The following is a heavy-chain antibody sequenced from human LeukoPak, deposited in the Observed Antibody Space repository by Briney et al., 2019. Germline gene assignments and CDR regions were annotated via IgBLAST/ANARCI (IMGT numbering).Heavy chain of an antibody. V-gene: IGHV4-59*01. CDR2: IYYSGST. D-gene: IGHD3-22*01. J-gene: IGHJ4*02. CDR3: AGLAYDSSGYYPSYYFDY. Sequence: SETLSLTCTVSGGSISSYYWSWIRQPPGKGLEWIGYIYYSGSTNYNPSLKSRVTISVDTSKNQFSLKLSSVTAADTAVYYCAGLAYDSSGYYPSYYFDYWGQGTLVTVSS. CDR1: GGSISSYY.